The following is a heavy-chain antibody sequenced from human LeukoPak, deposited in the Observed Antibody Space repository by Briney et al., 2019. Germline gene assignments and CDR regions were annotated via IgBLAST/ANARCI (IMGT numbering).Heavy chain of an antibody. D-gene: IGHD3-3*01. CDR1: GYTFTGYY. Sequence: ASVKVSCKASGYTFTGYYMHWVRQAPGQGLEWMGWTNPNSGGTNYAQKFQGRVTMTRDTSISTAYMELSRLRSDDTAVYYCARDSLTIFGVVFSLYYFDYWGQGTLVTVSS. J-gene: IGHJ4*02. CDR3: ARDSLTIFGVVFSLYYFDY. CDR2: TNPNSGGT. V-gene: IGHV1-2*02.